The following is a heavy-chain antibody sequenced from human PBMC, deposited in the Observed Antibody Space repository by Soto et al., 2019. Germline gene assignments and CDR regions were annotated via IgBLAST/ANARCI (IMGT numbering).Heavy chain of an antibody. Sequence: QPGGSLRLSCAASGFTFSSYAMSWVRQAPGKGLEWVSAISGSGGSTYYADSVKGRFTISRDNSKNTLYLQMNSLRAEDTAVYYCAKVKEMAPSLGYYYGMDVWGQGTKVTVSS. V-gene: IGHV3-23*01. CDR1: GFTFSSYA. D-gene: IGHD3-10*01. J-gene: IGHJ6*02. CDR2: ISGSGGST. CDR3: AKVKEMAPSLGYYYGMDV.